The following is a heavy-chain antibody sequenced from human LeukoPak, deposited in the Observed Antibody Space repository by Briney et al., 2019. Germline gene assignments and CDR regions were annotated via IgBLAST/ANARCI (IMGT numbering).Heavy chain of an antibody. D-gene: IGHD3-10*01. CDR1: GGSFSGYY. CDR3: ARVLQQYYYYYMDV. CDR2: INHSGST. Sequence: SETLSLTCAVYGGSFSGYYWSWFRQPPGKGLEWIGEINHSGSTNYNPSLKSRVTISVDTSKNQFSLKLSSVTAADTAVYYCARVLQQYYYYYMDVWGKGTTVTVSS. V-gene: IGHV4-34*01. J-gene: IGHJ6*03.